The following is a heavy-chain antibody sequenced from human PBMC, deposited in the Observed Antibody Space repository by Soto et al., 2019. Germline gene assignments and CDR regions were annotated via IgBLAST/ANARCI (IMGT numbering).Heavy chain of an antibody. Sequence: QLQLQESGPGLVKPSETLSLTCTVSGGSISSSSYYWGWIRQPPGKGLEWIGSIYYSGSTYYNPSLKSRVTISVDTSKNQFSLKLSSVTAADTAVYYCATRRDGYIFDYWGQGTLVTVSS. CDR2: IYYSGST. CDR3: ATRRDGYIFDY. J-gene: IGHJ4*02. V-gene: IGHV4-39*01. D-gene: IGHD5-12*01. CDR1: GGSISSSSYY.